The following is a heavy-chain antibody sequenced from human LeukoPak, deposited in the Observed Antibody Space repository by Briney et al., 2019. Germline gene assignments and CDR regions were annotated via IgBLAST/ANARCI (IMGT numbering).Heavy chain of an antibody. V-gene: IGHV3-9*01. D-gene: IGHD6-13*01. J-gene: IGHJ4*02. CDR2: INWNSAVL. CDR1: GFTFEDYA. CDR3: AKDRAAGLSYFHD. Sequence: GRSLRLSCEASGFTFEDYAMHWVRQAPGKGLEWVSGINWNSAVLGYADSVKGRFTISRDDAKNSLYLQMNSLRTEDTAFYYCAKDRAAGLSYFHDWGQGTLVTVSS.